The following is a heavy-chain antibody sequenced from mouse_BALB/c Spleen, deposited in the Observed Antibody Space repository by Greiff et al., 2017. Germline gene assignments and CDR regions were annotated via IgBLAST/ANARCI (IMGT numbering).Heavy chain of an antibody. V-gene: IGHV1-63*02. CDR2: IYPGGGYT. CDR3: ARGMTGKDYFDY. Sequence: VQLQQSGAELVRPGTSVKISCKASGYTFTNYWLGWVKQRPGHGLEWIGDIYPGGGYTNYNEKFKGKATLTADTSSSTAYMQLSSLTSEDSAVYFCARGMTGKDYFDYWGQGTTLTVSS. CDR1: GYTFTNYW. J-gene: IGHJ2*01. D-gene: IGHD4-1*01.